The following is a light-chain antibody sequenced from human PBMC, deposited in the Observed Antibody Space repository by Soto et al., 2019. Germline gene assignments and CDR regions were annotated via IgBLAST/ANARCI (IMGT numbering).Light chain of an antibody. Sequence: QSALTQPASVSGSPGQSITISCTGTSSDVGTYNFVSWYQQHPGKAPKLMIYEVSSRPSGVSNRFSGSKSGNTASLTISGLQAEDEADYYCSSYTSSSTVGVFGTGTKVTVL. V-gene: IGLV2-14*01. CDR1: SSDVGTYNF. CDR2: EVS. J-gene: IGLJ1*01. CDR3: SSYTSSSTVGV.